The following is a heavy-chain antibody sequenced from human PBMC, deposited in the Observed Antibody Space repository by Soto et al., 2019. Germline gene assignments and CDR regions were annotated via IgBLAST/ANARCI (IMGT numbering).Heavy chain of an antibody. J-gene: IGHJ4*02. CDR1: GGSFSGYY. D-gene: IGHD3-10*01. Sequence: SETLSLTCAVYGGSFSGYYWSWIRQPPGKGLEWIGEINHSGSTNYNPSLKSRVTISVDTSKNQFSLKLSSVTAADTAVYYCVREYYYGSGSYYNLSTYRGQGTLVIVSS. CDR3: VREYYYGSGSYYNLSTY. CDR2: INHSGST. V-gene: IGHV4-34*01.